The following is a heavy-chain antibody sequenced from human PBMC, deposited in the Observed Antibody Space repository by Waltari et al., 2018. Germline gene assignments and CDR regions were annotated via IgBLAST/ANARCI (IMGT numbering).Heavy chain of an antibody. CDR2: IYYSGST. D-gene: IGHD6-13*01. J-gene: IGHJ5*02. CDR1: GGAISSSSYY. Sequence: QLQLQESGPGLVKPSETLSLTCTVSGGAISSSSYYWGWIRRAPGKGLEWIGSIYYSGSTYYNPSLKSRVTISVDTSKNQFSLKLSSVTAADTAVYYCARALGYSSSWYLKGDWFDPWGQGTLVTVSS. CDR3: ARALGYSSSWYLKGDWFDP. V-gene: IGHV4-39*07.